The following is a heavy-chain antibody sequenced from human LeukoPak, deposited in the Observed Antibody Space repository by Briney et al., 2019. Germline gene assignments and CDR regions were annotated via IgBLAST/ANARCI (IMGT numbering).Heavy chain of an antibody. V-gene: IGHV3-11*06. J-gene: IGHJ3*02. CDR3: ARGFGGTYYTDGFDI. CDR1: GFNFRDYH. Sequence: VGSLRLSCAASGFNFRDYHMSWIRQAPGKGLEWVAYIVGSSSYTNYADSVKGRFTISRDNGENSLYLQMNSLKDEDTAVYYCARGFGGTYYTDGFDIWGQGTIVTVSS. CDR2: IVGSSSYT. D-gene: IGHD1-26*01.